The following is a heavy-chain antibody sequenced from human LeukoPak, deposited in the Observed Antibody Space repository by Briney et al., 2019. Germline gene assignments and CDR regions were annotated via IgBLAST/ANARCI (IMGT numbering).Heavy chain of an antibody. Sequence: GGSLRLSCAASGFTFSSYAMHWVRQAPGKGLEYVSAISSNGGSTYYANSVKGRFTTSRDNSKNTLYLQMNSLRAEDTAVYYCARGLPVFTWYFDLWGRGTLVTVSS. V-gene: IGHV3-64*01. CDR2: ISSNGGST. D-gene: IGHD2-2*01. CDR1: GFTFSSYA. J-gene: IGHJ2*01. CDR3: ARGLPVFTWYFDL.